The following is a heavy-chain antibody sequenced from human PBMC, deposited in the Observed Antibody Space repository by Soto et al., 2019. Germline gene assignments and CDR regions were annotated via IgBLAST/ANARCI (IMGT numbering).Heavy chain of an antibody. D-gene: IGHD1-1*01. CDR1: GFTFSVYS. J-gene: IGHJ4*02. CDR2: ISSSSTYI. CDR3: ARGGSMENDY. V-gene: IGHV3-21*02. Sequence: EVQLVESGGGLVHPGGSLRLSCSASGFTFSVYSMNWVRQAPEKGLEWVSSISSSSTYIFYADSVKGRFTVSRDDAENSLYLHMNSLRAEDTAVYYCARGGSMENDYWGQGTLVTVSS.